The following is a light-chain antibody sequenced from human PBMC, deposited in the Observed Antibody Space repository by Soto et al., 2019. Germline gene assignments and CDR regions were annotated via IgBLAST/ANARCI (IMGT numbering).Light chain of an antibody. CDR3: SSYTSSSTLLYV. CDR1: SSDVVGYNY. CDR2: DVS. J-gene: IGLJ1*01. Sequence: QSVLNQPASLSGSPGQSYTITCTGTSSDVVGYNYVSWYQQHPGKAPKLMIYDVSNRPSGVSNRFSGSKSGNTASLTISGLQAEDEADYYCSSYTSSSTLLYVFGTGTKVTVL. V-gene: IGLV2-14*01.